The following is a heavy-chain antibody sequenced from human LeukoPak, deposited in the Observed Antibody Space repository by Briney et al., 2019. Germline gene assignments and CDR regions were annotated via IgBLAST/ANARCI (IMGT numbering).Heavy chain of an antibody. D-gene: IGHD4-17*01. V-gene: IGHV1-69*13. CDR3: ARVSVATDDYGDHYYYYYMDV. CDR2: IIPIFGTA. J-gene: IGHJ6*03. Sequence: SVNVSCKASGGTFSSYAISWVRQAPGQGLEWMGGIIPIFGTANYAQKFQGRVTITADESTSTAYMELSSLRSEDTAVYYCARVSVATDDYGDHYYYYYMDVWGKGTTVTISS. CDR1: GGTFSSYA.